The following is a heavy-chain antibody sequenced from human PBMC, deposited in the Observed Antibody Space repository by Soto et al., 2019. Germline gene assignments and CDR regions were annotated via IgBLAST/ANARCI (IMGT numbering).Heavy chain of an antibody. Sequence: QVQLVQSGDEVKKPGASVKVSCKASGYTFVNYGITWVRQAPGQGLEWMGWISPYTGNTHSATKVQGRLTMTTDTPTRTAYMDLGSLPSDDTAVYYCVMVDNYVTPTPQDVWGQETTVTVSS. V-gene: IGHV1-18*01. D-gene: IGHD3-16*01. CDR2: ISPYTGNT. J-gene: IGHJ6*02. CDR3: VMVDNYVTPTPQDV. CDR1: GYTFVNYG.